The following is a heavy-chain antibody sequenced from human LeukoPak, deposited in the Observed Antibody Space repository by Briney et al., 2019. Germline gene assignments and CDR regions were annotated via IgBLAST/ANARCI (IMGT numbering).Heavy chain of an antibody. CDR2: IRYDGSNK. CDR1: GFTFSSYG. Sequence: GGSLRLSCAASGFTFSSYGMHWVRQAPGKGLEWVAFIRYDGSNKYYADSVKGRFTISRDNSKNTLYLQMNSLRAEDTAVFYCAKDLRGYCSGGSCYSFDYWGQGTLVTVSP. D-gene: IGHD2-15*01. CDR3: AKDLRGYCSGGSCYSFDY. J-gene: IGHJ4*02. V-gene: IGHV3-30*02.